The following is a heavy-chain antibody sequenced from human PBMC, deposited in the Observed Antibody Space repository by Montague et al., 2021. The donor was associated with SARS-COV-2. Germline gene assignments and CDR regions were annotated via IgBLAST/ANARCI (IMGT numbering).Heavy chain of an antibody. D-gene: IGHD6-25*01. CDR1: GASIGSHY. J-gene: IGHJ5*02. V-gene: IGHV4-59*11. Sequence: SETLSLTCTVSGASIGSHYWSWIRLPPGKGLEWVGHIYYTGITKYKSSLKSRVTISVDTSKNQLSLKLDSVTAADTAVYYCARGSGSASATWFDPWGQGTLVTVSS. CDR2: IYYTGIT. CDR3: ARGSGSASATWFDP.